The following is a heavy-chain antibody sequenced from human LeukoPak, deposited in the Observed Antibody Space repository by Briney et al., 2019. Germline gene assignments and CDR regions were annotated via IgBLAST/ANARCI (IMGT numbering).Heavy chain of an antibody. Sequence: SETLSLICSVSGASVNYYYWTWIRQPAGKGLEWSGRLYSNGTVNYNPSLKSRVTTSADTSKNQFSLRLTSVTAADTAVYYCARDQVGSHRLGYYYYMDVWGKGTTVTVSS. J-gene: IGHJ6*03. CDR3: ARDQVGSHRLGYYYYMDV. V-gene: IGHV4-4*07. D-gene: IGHD1-26*01. CDR1: GASVNYYY. CDR2: LYSNGTV.